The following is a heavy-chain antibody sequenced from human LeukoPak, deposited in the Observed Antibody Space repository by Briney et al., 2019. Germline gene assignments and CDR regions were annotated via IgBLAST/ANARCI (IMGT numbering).Heavy chain of an antibody. D-gene: IGHD6-6*01. CDR2: ISSSSSTI. Sequence: GGSLRLSCAASGFTFSSYSMNWVRQAPGKGLEWVSCISSSSSTIYYADSVKGRFTISRDNAKNSLYLQMNSLRAEDTAVYYCARHGALQQLGQSNPYYYYYYYMDVWGKGTTVTVSS. CDR1: GFTFSSYS. V-gene: IGHV3-48*01. J-gene: IGHJ6*03. CDR3: ARHGALQQLGQSNPYYYYYYYMDV.